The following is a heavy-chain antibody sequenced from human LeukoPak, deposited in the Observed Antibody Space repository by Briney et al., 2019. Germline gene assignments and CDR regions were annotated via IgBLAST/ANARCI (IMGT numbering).Heavy chain of an antibody. J-gene: IGHJ4*02. CDR1: GYTFTSYD. CDR2: MNPNSGNT. V-gene: IGHV1-8*01. Sequence: ASVKVSCKASGYTFTSYDINWVQQATGQGLEWMGWMNPNSGNTGYAQKFQGRVTMTRNTSIGTAYMELSSLRSEDTAVYYCAGRAWDGYNLDYWGQGTLVTVSS. D-gene: IGHD5-24*01. CDR3: AGRAWDGYNLDY.